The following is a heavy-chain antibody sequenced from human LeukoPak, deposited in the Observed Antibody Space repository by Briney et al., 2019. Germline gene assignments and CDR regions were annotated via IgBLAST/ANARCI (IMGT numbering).Heavy chain of an antibody. CDR3: APSSSSDGYYYYGMDV. V-gene: IGHV1-46*01. D-gene: IGHD6-6*01. CDR2: INPSGDST. J-gene: IGHJ6*02. CDR1: GYTFTSNH. Sequence: ASVKVSCKASGYTFTSNHIHWVRQAPGQGLEWMGVINPSGDSTSYAQNFQGRVTITADESTSTAYMELSSLRSEDTAVYYCAPSSSSDGYYYYGMDVWGQGTTVTVSS.